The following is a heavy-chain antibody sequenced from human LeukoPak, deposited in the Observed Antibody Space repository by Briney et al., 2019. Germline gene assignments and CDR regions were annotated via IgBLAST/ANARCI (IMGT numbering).Heavy chain of an antibody. CDR3: ARGIADFFDY. CDR1: GFTFSSYS. Sequence: PGGSLRLSCAASGFTFSSYSMNWVRQAPGKGLEWVSSISSSSSYIYYADSVKGRFTISRDNARNSLYLQMNSLRAEDTAVYYCARGIADFFDYWGQGTLVTVSS. CDR2: ISSSSSYI. V-gene: IGHV3-21*01. J-gene: IGHJ4*02. D-gene: IGHD6-13*01.